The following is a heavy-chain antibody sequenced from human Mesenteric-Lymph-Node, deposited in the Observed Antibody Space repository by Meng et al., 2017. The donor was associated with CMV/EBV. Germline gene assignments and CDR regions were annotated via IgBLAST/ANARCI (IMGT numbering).Heavy chain of an antibody. CDR2: IYYSGST. CDR3: ARGGSWFDP. J-gene: IGHJ5*02. V-gene: IGHV4-59*01. Sequence: GSLRLSCAVYGGSFSGYYWSWIRQPPGKGLEWIGYIYYSGSTNYNPSLKSRVTISVDTSRNHFSLELSSVTAADTAVYYCARGGSWFDPWGQGTLVTVSS. CDR1: GGSFSGYY.